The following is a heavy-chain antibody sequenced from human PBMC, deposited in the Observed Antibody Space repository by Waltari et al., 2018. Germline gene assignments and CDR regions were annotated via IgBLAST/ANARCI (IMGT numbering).Heavy chain of an antibody. CDR2: INHSGST. CDR3: ARGSGRYYDSSGYYGPQNAFDI. V-gene: IGHV4-34*01. Sequence: QVQLQQWGAGLLKPSETLSLTCAVYGGSFSGYYWSWIRQPPGKGLEWIGEINHSGSTNYNPYLKSRGTISVDTSKNQFSLKLSSVTAADTAVYYCARGSGRYYDSSGYYGPQNAFDIWGQGTMVTVSS. D-gene: IGHD3-22*01. J-gene: IGHJ3*02. CDR1: GGSFSGYY.